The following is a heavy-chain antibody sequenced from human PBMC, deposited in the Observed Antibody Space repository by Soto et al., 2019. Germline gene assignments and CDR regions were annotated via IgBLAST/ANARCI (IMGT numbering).Heavy chain of an antibody. V-gene: IGHV3-20*04. D-gene: IGHD6-19*01. CDR1: GFTFDDYG. J-gene: IGHJ4*02. CDR3: AREWSLSVAAPGY. CDR2: VNWNGGST. Sequence: PGGSLRLSCAASGFTFDDYGMSWARQAPGKGLEWVSGVNWNGGSTGYADSVKGRFTISRDNSMHTLYLQMNSLRVEDTAVYFCAREWSLSVAAPGYWGQGTLVTVSS.